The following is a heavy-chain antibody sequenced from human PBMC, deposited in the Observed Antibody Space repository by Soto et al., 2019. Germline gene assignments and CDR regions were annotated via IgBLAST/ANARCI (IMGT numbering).Heavy chain of an antibody. CDR1: GDSISSNNFY. CDR3: AKVKDSDSSGYYYYYGMDV. V-gene: IGHV4-39*01. J-gene: IGHJ6*02. Sequence: SETLSLTCTVSGDSISSNNFYWGWIRQPPGKGLEWIGGINYSGSTYYNPSLKSRVTISVDTSKNQFSLMLSSVTAADTAVYYCAKVKDSDSSGYYYYYGMDVWGQGTTVTVSS. CDR2: INYSGST. D-gene: IGHD3-22*01.